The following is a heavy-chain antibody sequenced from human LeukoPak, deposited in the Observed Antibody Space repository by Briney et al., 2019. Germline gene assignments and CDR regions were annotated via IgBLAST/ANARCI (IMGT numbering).Heavy chain of an antibody. Sequence: PGGSLRLSCAASGFTFSSYGMHWVRQAPGKGLEWVAVISYDGSNKYYADSVKGRFTISRDNSKNTLYLQMNSLRAEDTAVYYCAKGWIQLWLGSPHDYFDYWGQGTLVTVSS. J-gene: IGHJ4*02. CDR3: AKGWIQLWLGSPHDYFDY. CDR1: GFTFSSYG. V-gene: IGHV3-30*18. CDR2: ISYDGSNK. D-gene: IGHD5-18*01.